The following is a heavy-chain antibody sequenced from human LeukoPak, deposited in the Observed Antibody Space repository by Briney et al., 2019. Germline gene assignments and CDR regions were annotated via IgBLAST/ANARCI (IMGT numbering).Heavy chain of an antibody. Sequence: PVASVKVSCKASGGTFSSYAISWVRQAPGQGLEWMGGIIPIFGTANYAQKFQGRVTITADESTSTAYMELSSLRSEDTAVYYCAREGEWPYDILTGYYNGPYYFDYWGQGTLVTVSS. CDR1: GGTFSSYA. J-gene: IGHJ4*02. V-gene: IGHV1-69*13. D-gene: IGHD3-9*01. CDR2: IIPIFGTA. CDR3: AREGEWPYDILTGYYNGPYYFDY.